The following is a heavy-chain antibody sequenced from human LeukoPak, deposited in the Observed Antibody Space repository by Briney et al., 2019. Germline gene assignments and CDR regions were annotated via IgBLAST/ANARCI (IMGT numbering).Heavy chain of an antibody. CDR2: ISSSSSTI. D-gene: IGHD5-12*01. Sequence: GGSLRLSCEASGFTFSSNSMNWVRQAPGKGLEWVSYISSSSSTIYADSVKGRFTTSRDNAKNSLYLEMNSLRVEDTAVYYCATSGHSGYGIDYWGQGTLVAVSS. V-gene: IGHV3-48*04. CDR3: ATSGHSGYGIDY. J-gene: IGHJ4*02. CDR1: GFTFSSNS.